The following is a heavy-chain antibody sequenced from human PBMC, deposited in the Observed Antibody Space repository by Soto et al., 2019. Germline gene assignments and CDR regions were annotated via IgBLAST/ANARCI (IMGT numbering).Heavy chain of an antibody. D-gene: IGHD3-10*01. V-gene: IGHV1-69*06. CDR1: GGTFSSYA. CDR3: ARDQYYYGSGRTDYGMDV. CDR2: IIPIFGTA. Sequence: SVKVSCKASGGTFSSYAISWVRQAPGQGLEWMGGIIPIFGTANYAQKFQGRVTITADKSTSTAYMELSSLRSEDTAVYYCARDQYYYGSGRTDYGMDVWGQGTTVTVSS. J-gene: IGHJ6*02.